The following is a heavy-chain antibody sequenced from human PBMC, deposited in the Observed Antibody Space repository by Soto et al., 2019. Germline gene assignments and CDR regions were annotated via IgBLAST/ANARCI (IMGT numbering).Heavy chain of an antibody. J-gene: IGHJ4*02. CDR2: ISGSGGST. D-gene: IGHD3-22*01. CDR1: GFTFSNYG. Sequence: GGSLRLSCAASGFTFSNYGVSWVRQAPGKGLEWVSVISGSGGSTYYADSVKGRFTISRDNSKNTLYLQMNSLRAEDTAVYYCAKVDSSGYYWGQGTLVTVSS. CDR3: AKVDSSGYY. V-gene: IGHV3-23*01.